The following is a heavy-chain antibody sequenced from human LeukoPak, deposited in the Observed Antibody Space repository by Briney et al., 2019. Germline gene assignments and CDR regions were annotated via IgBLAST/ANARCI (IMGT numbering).Heavy chain of an antibody. J-gene: IGHJ4*02. V-gene: IGHV3-30*18. CDR2: ISYDGSNK. D-gene: IGHD3-22*01. CDR3: AKDRITTIVVAAFDY. Sequence: GRSLRLSCAASGFTFSSYGMHWVRQAPGKGLEWVAVISYDGSNKYYADSVKGRFTISRDNSKNTLYLQMNSLRAEDTAVYYCAKDRITTIVVAAFDYWGQGTLVTVSS. CDR1: GFTFSSYG.